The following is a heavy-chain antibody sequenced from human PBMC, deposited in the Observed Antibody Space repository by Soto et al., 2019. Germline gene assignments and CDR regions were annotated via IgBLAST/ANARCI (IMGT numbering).Heavy chain of an antibody. D-gene: IGHD1-26*01. J-gene: IGHJ4*02. CDR2: INHSGSA. CDR3: ARGLISGSHYSGGWYYFDY. V-gene: IGHV4-34*01. CDR1: GGTFSDYI. Sequence: SYTLSLTCDVYGGTFSDYIWTWIRQTPGKGLQWIGQINHSGSANYNPSLKSRVTISVHTSSSQFSLELSSVTAADTAVYYCARGLISGSHYSGGWYYFDYWGQGTLVTVSS.